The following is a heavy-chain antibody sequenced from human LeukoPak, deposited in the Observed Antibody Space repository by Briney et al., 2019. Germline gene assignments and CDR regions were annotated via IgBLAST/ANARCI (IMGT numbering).Heavy chain of an antibody. D-gene: IGHD2-2*01. J-gene: IGHJ4*02. Sequence: GGSLRLSCAASGFTFSSYGMHWVRQAPGKGLEWVAFIRYDGSNKYYADSVKGRFTISRDNSKNTLYLQMNSLRAEDTAVYYCARDLVRCSSTSCNDYWGQGTLVTVSS. CDR1: GFTFSSYG. CDR2: IRYDGSNK. V-gene: IGHV3-30*02. CDR3: ARDLVRCSSTSCNDY.